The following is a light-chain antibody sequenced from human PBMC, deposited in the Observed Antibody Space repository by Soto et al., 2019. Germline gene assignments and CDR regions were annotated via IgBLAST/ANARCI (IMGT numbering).Light chain of an antibody. CDR3: HQYGSSPST. Sequence: ENVLTQSPGTLSLSPGERATLSCRASQSVSNSFLAWYQQKPGQAPRLLIYAASSRATDIPDRFSGSGSGTDFTLTISRLEPEDFAVYYCHQYGSSPSTFGRGTKVEIK. J-gene: IGKJ4*01. CDR1: QSVSNSF. CDR2: AAS. V-gene: IGKV3-20*01.